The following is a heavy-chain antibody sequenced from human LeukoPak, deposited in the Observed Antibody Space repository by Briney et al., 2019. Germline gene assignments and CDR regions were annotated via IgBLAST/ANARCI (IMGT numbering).Heavy chain of an antibody. CDR1: GGSISTYD. CDR3: ARATNYYDSSGYYPRPHFDY. CDR2: IYYSGST. Sequence: PSETLTLTCTVSGGSISTYDWSWIRQPPGKGLEWIGYIYYSGSTQYNPSLKSRVTISVDTSKNQFSLKLSSLTAADTAVYYCARATNYYDSSGYYPRPHFDYWGRGTLVTVSS. D-gene: IGHD3-22*01. V-gene: IGHV4-59*01. J-gene: IGHJ4*02.